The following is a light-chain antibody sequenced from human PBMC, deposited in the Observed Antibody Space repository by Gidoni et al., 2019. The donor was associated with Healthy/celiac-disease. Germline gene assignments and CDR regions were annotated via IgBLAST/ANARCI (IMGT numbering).Light chain of an antibody. V-gene: IGKV3-15*01. Sequence: VMTQSPATLSVSPGERATLSCRASQSVSSNLAWYQQKPGQATRLLIYGASTRATGIPASFSGSGSGTEFTLTISSLQSEDFAVYYCQQYNNWPSWTFGQGTRVEIK. CDR1: QSVSSN. J-gene: IGKJ1*01. CDR3: QQYNNWPSWT. CDR2: GAS.